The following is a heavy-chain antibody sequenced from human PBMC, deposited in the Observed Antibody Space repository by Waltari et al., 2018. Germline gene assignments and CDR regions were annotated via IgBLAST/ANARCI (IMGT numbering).Heavy chain of an antibody. CDR1: GDTFRRYA. CDR2: IIPLFGTT. CDR3: ARSYYYDRRANYPSLGAFDS. V-gene: IGHV1-69*12. J-gene: IGHJ4*02. D-gene: IGHD3-22*01. Sequence: QVQLVQSGAEVKQPGSSMKVSCKASGDTFRRYAISWVRQAPGQGLEWRGGIIPLFGTTNYAQKFQGRATMTADEPTSTAYVELRSLKSEDTAVYFCARSYYYDRRANYPSLGAFDSWGQGTLVTVAS.